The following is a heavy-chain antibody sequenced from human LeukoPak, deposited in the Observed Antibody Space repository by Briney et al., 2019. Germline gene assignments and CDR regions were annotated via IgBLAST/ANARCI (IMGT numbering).Heavy chain of an antibody. J-gene: IGHJ6*02. D-gene: IGHD2-2*01. Sequence: SETLSLTCAVYGGSFSGYYWSWIRQPPGKGLEWIGEINHSGSTNYNPSLKSRVTISEDTSKNQFSLKLSSVTAADTAVYYCARGRRGIVVVPAATGPYGMDVWGQGTTVTVSS. CDR2: INHSGST. CDR3: ARGRRGIVVVPAATGPYGMDV. CDR1: GGSFSGYY. V-gene: IGHV4-34*01.